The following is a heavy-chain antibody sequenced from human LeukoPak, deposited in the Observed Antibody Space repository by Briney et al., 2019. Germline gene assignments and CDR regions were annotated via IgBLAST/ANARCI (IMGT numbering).Heavy chain of an antibody. CDR1: GFTVSSNS. J-gene: IGHJ4*02. Sequence: HGGSLRLSCTVSGFTVSSNSWSWVRQAPGKGLEWVSFIYSGGNTHYSDSVKGRFTISRDNSKNTLYLQMNSLRAEDTAVYYCAKDLRVTITVTFFFEYWGQGTLVTVSS. V-gene: IGHV3-53*01. D-gene: IGHD4-17*01. CDR2: IYSGGNT. CDR3: AKDLRVTITVTFFFEY.